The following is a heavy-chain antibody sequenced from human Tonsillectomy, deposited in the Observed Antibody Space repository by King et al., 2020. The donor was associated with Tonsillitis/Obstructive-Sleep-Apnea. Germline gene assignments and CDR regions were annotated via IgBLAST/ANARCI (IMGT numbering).Heavy chain of an antibody. Sequence: VQLVESGGXVVXPGRSXXXXCXASGFXXXSYXXHXXXQAPGKGLEWVAVISYDGSNKYYADSVKGRFTISRDNSKNTLYLQMNSLRAEDTAVYYCARDPGVEDDFWSGYSGYYFDYWGQGTLVTVSS. CDR2: ISYDGSNK. J-gene: IGHJ4*02. CDR1: GFXXXSYX. V-gene: IGHV3-30*04. D-gene: IGHD3-3*01. CDR3: ARDPGVEDDFWSGYSGYYFDY.